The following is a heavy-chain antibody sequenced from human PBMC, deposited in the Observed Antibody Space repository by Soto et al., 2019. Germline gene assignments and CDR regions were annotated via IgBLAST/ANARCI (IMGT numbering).Heavy chain of an antibody. V-gene: IGHV3-74*01. CDR2: INGDGSST. D-gene: IGHD6-6*01. CDR3: VSLVERSDIAFDI. CDR1: GFTFRSYA. J-gene: IGHJ3*02. Sequence: GGSLRLSCAASGFTFRSYAMHWVRQASGKGLVWVSRINGDGSSTSYADSVKGRFTISRDNAKNTLYLQMNSLRAEDTAVYYCVSLVERSDIAFDIWGQGTMVTVS.